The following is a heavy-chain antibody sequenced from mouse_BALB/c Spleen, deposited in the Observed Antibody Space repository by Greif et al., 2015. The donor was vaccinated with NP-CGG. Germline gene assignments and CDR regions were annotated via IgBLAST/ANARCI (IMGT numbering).Heavy chain of an antibody. CDR1: GYTFTDYE. D-gene: IGHD2-4*01. CDR3: TREGDYLAY. V-gene: IGHV1-15*01. J-gene: IGHJ3*01. Sequence: VQGVESGAELVRPGASVTLSCKASGYTFTDYEMHWVKQTPVHGLEWIGAIDPETGGTAYNQKFKGKATLTADKSSSTAYMELRSLTSEDSAVYYCTREGDYLAYWGQGTLVTVSA. CDR2: IDPETGGT.